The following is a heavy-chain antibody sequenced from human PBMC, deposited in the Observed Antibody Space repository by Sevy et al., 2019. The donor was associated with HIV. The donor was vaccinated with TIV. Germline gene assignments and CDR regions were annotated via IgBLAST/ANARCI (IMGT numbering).Heavy chain of an antibody. CDR2: VYYTGTT. CDR1: GGSVSTDFYR. CDR3: ARDRSATPVCLGD. D-gene: IGHD1-26*01. Sequence: SETLSLTCTVSGGSVSTDFYRWTWIRQPPGKGLEWIGYVYYTGTTTYNPSLKSPVTMSTDTSKKHFSLKLSSVTAADTATYYCARDRSATPVCLGDWGQGTLVTVSS. J-gene: IGHJ4*02. V-gene: IGHV4-61*03.